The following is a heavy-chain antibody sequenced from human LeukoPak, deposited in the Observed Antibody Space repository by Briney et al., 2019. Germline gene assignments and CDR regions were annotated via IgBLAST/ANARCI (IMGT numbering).Heavy chain of an antibody. CDR2: INPNSGGT. D-gene: IGHD6-13*01. Sequence: ASVKVSCKASGYTFTGYYMHWVRQAPGQGLEWMGWINPNSGGTNYAQKFQGRVTMTRDTSISTAYMELSRLRSDDKAVYYCARGRAAAHNWFEPWGQGTLVTVSS. CDR1: GYTFTGYY. CDR3: ARGRAAAHNWFEP. V-gene: IGHV1-2*02. J-gene: IGHJ5*02.